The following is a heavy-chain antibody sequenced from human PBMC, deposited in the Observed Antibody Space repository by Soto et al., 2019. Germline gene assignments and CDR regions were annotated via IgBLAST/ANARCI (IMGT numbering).Heavy chain of an antibody. J-gene: IGHJ4*02. CDR3: AKDLRGTTGTADF. D-gene: IGHD1-1*01. Sequence: PGGSLRLSCAASGFTFSSYTMHWVRQAPGKGLEWVAVLSYDGSNKYYADSVKCRFTISRDNSKNTLYLQMNSLRAEDTAVYYCAKDLRGTTGTADFWGQGTRATVSS. CDR2: LSYDGSNK. V-gene: IGHV3-30*04. CDR1: GFTFSSYT.